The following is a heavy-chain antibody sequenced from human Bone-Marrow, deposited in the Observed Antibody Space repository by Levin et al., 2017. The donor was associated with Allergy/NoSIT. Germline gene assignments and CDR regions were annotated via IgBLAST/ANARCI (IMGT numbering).Heavy chain of an antibody. CDR2: IYYSGST. Sequence: GSLRLSCTVSGGSISSSSYYWGWIRQPPGKGLEWIGSIYYSGSTYYNPSLKSRVTISVDTSKNQFSLKLSSVTAADTAVYYCARTDSSGYDYGGFDYWGQGTLVTVSS. CDR3: ARTDSSGYDYGGFDY. D-gene: IGHD3-22*01. CDR1: GGSISSSSYY. V-gene: IGHV4-39*01. J-gene: IGHJ4*02.